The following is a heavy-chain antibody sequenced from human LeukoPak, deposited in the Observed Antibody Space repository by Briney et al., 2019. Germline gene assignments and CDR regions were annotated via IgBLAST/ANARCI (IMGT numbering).Heavy chain of an antibody. D-gene: IGHD4-11*01. CDR1: RGTFSSYA. J-gene: IGHJ5*02. CDR3: ARDYHTDYSNFGWFDP. CDR2: IIPIFGTA. V-gene: IGHV1-69*01. Sequence: SVKVSCKASRGTFSSYAISWVRQAPGQGLEWMGGIIPIFGTANYAQKFQGRVTITADESTSTAYMELSSLRSEDTAVYYCARDYHTDYSNFGWFDPWGQGTLVTVSS.